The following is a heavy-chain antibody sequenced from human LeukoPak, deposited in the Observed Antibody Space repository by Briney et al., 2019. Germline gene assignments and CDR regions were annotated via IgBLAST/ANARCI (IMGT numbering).Heavy chain of an antibody. CDR2: INPSGGST. D-gene: IGHD3-9*01. V-gene: IGHV1-46*01. CDR3: ARGLRYFDWSLPGGY. Sequence: GASVKVSCKASGYTFTSYYMHWVRQAPGQGLEWMGIINPSGGSTSYAQKFQGRVTMSRDTSTSTVYMELSSLRSEDTAVYYCARGLRYFDWSLPGGYWGQGTLVTVSS. CDR1: GYTFTSYY. J-gene: IGHJ4*02.